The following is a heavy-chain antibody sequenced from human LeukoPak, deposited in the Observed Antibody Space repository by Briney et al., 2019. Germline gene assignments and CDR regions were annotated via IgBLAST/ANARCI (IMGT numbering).Heavy chain of an antibody. CDR1: GFIFSDYA. V-gene: IGHV3-23*01. CDR3: GMDPNGDYIGAFDF. J-gene: IGHJ3*01. D-gene: IGHD4-17*01. Sequence: GGSLRLSCAASGFIFSDYAMTWVRQIPGKGLEWVSSITGSGRGTQYGDSVKGRFTVSRDNSKNTLYLQMDSLRVENTALYYCGMDPNGDYIGAFDFWGQGTLVTVSS. CDR2: ITGSGRGT.